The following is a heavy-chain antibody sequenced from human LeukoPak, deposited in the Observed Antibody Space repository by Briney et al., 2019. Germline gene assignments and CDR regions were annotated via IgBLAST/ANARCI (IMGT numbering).Heavy chain of an antibody. Sequence: PSETLSLTCTVSGGSISGYYWTWIRQPPGKGLEWIGYIFQSGSTYYNPSLKSRVTISVDRSKNQFSLKLSSVTAADTAVYYCARVGSDWNDVRYNWFDPWGQGTLVTVSS. J-gene: IGHJ5*02. CDR1: GGSISGYY. CDR3: ARVGSDWNDVRYNWFDP. CDR2: IFQSGST. D-gene: IGHD1-1*01. V-gene: IGHV4-30-2*01.